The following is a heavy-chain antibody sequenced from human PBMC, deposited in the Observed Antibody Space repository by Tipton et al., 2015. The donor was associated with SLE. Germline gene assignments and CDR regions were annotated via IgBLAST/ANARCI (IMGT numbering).Heavy chain of an antibody. CDR1: GFTVSTNY. V-gene: IGHV3-53*05. CDR2: IYSGGST. D-gene: IGHD3-3*01. Sequence: GSLRLSCAASGFTVSTNYMTWVRQAPGKGLEWVSLIYSGGSTSYADSVKGRFTISRDNSKNTLYLQMNSLRAEDTAVYYCARSSGYDFWSGYYSERSFDLWGRGTLVTVSS. CDR3: ARSSGYDFWSGYYSERSFDL. J-gene: IGHJ2*01.